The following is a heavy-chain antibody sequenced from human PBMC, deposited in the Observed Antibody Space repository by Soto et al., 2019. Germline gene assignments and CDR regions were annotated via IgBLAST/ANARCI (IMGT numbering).Heavy chain of an antibody. CDR3: ARARLYCTGGSCTTWFDY. J-gene: IGHJ4*02. V-gene: IGHV2-5*02. D-gene: IGHD2-15*01. Sequence: QITLKESGPTLVKPTQTLTLTCTFSGFSLSTTGVGVGWIRQPAGKALEWLALIYWGDDKRYSPFLNSRLTITKDTSKNQVVLTMTNMDPVDTATYYCARARLYCTGGSCTTWFDYWGQGTLVTVSS. CDR1: GFSLSTTGVG. CDR2: IYWGDDK.